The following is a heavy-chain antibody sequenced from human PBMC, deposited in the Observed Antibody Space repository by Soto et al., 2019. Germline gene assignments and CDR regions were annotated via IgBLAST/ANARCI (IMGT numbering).Heavy chain of an antibody. CDR2: IIPIFGTA. J-gene: IGHJ6*02. V-gene: IGHV1-69*12. Sequence: QVQLVQSGAEVKKPGSSVKVSCKASGGTFSSYAISWVRQAPGQGLEWMGGIIPIFGTANYAQKXXGRVTITAHEXXSXAXXELSSLRSEDTAVYYCASNWNETAEYDYYYYGMDVWGQGTTVTVSS. CDR3: ASNWNETAEYDYYYYGMDV. D-gene: IGHD1-1*01. CDR1: GGTFSSYA.